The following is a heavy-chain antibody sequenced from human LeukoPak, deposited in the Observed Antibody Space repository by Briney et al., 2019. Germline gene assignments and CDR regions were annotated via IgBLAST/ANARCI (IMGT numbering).Heavy chain of an antibody. V-gene: IGHV3-23*01. J-gene: IGHJ4*02. D-gene: IGHD2-2*01. CDR3: AKDSGYCSSTSCYEVDYFDY. CDR2: ISGSGGST. CDR1: GFTFSSHA. Sequence: GGSLRLSCAASGFTFSSHAMSWVRQAPGKGLEWVSAISGSGGSTYYADSVKGRFTISRDNSKNTLYLQMNSLRAEDTAVYYCAKDSGYCSSTSCYEVDYFDYWGQGTLVTVSS.